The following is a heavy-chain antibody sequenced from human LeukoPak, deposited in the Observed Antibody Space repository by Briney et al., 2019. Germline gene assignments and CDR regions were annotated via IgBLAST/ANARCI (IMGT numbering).Heavy chain of an antibody. CDR2: INSDGSST. Sequence: GGSLRLSCAASGFTFSSCWMHWVRQAPGKELVWVSRINSDGSSTSYADSVKGRFTISRDNAKNTLYLQMNSLRAEDTAVYYCARGYSSSSPPDYWGQGTLVTVSS. CDR3: ARGYSSSSPPDY. D-gene: IGHD6-13*01. J-gene: IGHJ4*02. CDR1: GFTFSSCW. V-gene: IGHV3-74*01.